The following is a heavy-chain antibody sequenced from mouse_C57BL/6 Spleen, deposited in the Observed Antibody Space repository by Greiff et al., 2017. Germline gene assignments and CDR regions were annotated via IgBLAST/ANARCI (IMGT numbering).Heavy chain of an antibody. J-gene: IGHJ3*01. CDR3: ARRENYGTFAY. CDR1: GFTFSDYG. CDR2: ISSGSSTI. Sequence: DVKLVESGGGLVKPGGSLKLSCAASGFTFSDYGMHWVRQAPEKGLEWVAYISSGSSTIYYADTVKGRFTISRDNAKNTLFLQMTSLRSEDTAMYYCARRENYGTFAYWGQGTLVTVSA. V-gene: IGHV5-17*01. D-gene: IGHD1-1*02.